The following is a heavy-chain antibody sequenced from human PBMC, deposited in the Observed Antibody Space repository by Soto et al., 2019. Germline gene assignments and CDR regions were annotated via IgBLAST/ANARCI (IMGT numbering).Heavy chain of an antibody. CDR2: IYYSGST. CDR1: GGSVSSGSYY. J-gene: IGHJ5*02. CDR3: ARGVRYFDWLHNWFDP. Sequence: PSETLSLTCTVSGGSVSSGSYYWSWIRQPPGKGLEWIGYIYYSGSTNYNPSLKSRATISVDTSKNQFSLKLSSVTAADTAVYYCARGVRYFDWLHNWFDPWGQGTLVTVSS. V-gene: IGHV4-61*01. D-gene: IGHD3-9*01.